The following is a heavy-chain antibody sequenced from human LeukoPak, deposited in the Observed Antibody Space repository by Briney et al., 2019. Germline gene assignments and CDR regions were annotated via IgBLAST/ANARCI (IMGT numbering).Heavy chain of an antibody. V-gene: IGHV3-49*03. D-gene: IGHD2-2*01. J-gene: IGHJ6*03. Sequence: GGSLRLSCTASGFTFGDYDMSWFRQAPGKGLEWVGFVRSKSYGGATDYAASVKGRFTISRDDPKSIAYLLMNSLEIEDTAVYYCTRLRQDCSRTSCYYYFYYYCMDVWGEGTTVTVSS. CDR3: TRLRQDCSRTSCYYYFYYYCMDV. CDR1: GFTFGDYD. CDR2: VRSKSYGGAT.